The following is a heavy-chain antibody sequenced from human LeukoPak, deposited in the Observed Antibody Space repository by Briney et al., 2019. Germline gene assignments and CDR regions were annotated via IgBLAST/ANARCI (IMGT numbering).Heavy chain of an antibody. CDR3: AKDLYSSGWYQGY. D-gene: IGHD6-19*01. CDR1: GFTFSSYA. CDR2: ISGSGGST. Sequence: PGGSLRLSCAASGFTFSSYAMSWVRQAPGKGLEWVSAISGSGGSTYYADSVKGRFTISRVNSKNTLYLQMNSLRAEDTAVYYCAKDLYSSGWYQGYWGQGTLVTVSS. V-gene: IGHV3-23*01. J-gene: IGHJ4*02.